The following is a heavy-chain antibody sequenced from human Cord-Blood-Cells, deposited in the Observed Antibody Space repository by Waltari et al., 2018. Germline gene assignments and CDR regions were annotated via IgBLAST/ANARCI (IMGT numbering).Heavy chain of an antibody. CDR1: GGSISSGGYS. CDR3: ARGPTKNYDILTGYYFDY. Sequence: QVQLQESGPGLVKPSQTLSLTCTVSGGSISSGGYSWSWIRQHHGKGLEWIGYIYYSGSTYYNPSLKSRVTISVDTSKNQFSLKLSSVTAADTAVYYCARGPTKNYDILTGYYFDYWGQGTLVTVSS. D-gene: IGHD3-9*01. CDR2: IYYSGST. V-gene: IGHV4-31*03. J-gene: IGHJ4*02.